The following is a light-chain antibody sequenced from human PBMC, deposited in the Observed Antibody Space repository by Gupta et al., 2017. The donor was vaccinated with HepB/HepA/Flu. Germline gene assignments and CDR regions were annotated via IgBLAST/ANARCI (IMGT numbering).Light chain of an antibody. J-gene: IGKJ1*01. V-gene: IGKV1-33*01. CDR3: EQDDDLQT. Sequence: QMTQSPSSLSASVGDKVTITCQASQDIVNYLNWYQQKAGKAPKLLIYDASYCNVGVPSRFSGTGYGTKFTFTSISRQTEDIATYYGEQDDDLQTFGQGTKVEI. CDR1: QDIVNY. CDR2: DAS.